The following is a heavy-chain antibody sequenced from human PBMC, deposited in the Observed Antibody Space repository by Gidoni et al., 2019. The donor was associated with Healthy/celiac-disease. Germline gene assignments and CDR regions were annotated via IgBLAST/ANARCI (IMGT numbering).Heavy chain of an antibody. CDR2: INSDGSST. V-gene: IGHV3-74*01. J-gene: IGHJ4*02. D-gene: IGHD1-1*01. CDR1: GFTCSSYW. Sequence: EVQLVESGGGLVQPGGSLRLSCAAAGFTCSSYWMHWVRQAPGKGLVLVSRINSDGSSTSYADSVKGRFTISRDNAKNTLYLQMNSLRAEDTAVYYCASSSGTGTMGLGYWGQGTLVTVSS. CDR3: ASSSGTGTMGLGY.